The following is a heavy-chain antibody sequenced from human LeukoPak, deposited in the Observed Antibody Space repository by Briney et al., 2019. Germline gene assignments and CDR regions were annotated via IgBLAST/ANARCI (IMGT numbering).Heavy chain of an antibody. V-gene: IGHV3-66*02. CDR2: IYSGGST. CDR1: GFAVSTNY. Sequence: GGSLRLSCAASGFAVSTNYMSWVRQAPGKGLEWVSVIYSGGSTYYADSVKGRFTISRGSSKNTLYPQMNSLRAEDTAVYYCARESLYYDSSGPGVWGQGTTVTVSS. D-gene: IGHD3-22*01. J-gene: IGHJ6*02. CDR3: ARESLYYDSSGPGV.